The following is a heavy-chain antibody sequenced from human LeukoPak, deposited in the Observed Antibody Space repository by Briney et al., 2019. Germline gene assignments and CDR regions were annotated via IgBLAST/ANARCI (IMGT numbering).Heavy chain of an antibody. CDR3: ASNCGGDCY. D-gene: IGHD2-21*01. J-gene: IGHJ6*04. CDR1: GFTFSSYG. Sequence: AGGSLRLSCAASGFTFSSYGMHWVRQAPGKGLEWVAVIWYDGSNKYYGDSVKGRFTISRDNSKNTLYLQMNSLRLEDTAMYYCASNCGGDCYWGKGTTVTVSS. V-gene: IGHV3-30*19. CDR2: IWYDGSNK.